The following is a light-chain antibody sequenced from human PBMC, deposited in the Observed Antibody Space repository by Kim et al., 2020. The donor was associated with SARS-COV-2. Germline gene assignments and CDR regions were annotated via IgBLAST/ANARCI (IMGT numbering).Light chain of an antibody. V-gene: IGKV1-5*03. CDR2: KAS. J-gene: IGKJ5*01. CDR1: TNINSW. Sequence: ASVGDSVTITCRASTNINSWLAWYQQKLGKGPKLLIYKASTLESGVPSRFSGSGSGTEFTLTISSLQPDDFASYHCQQYEAYPITFGHGTRLEIK. CDR3: QQYEAYPIT.